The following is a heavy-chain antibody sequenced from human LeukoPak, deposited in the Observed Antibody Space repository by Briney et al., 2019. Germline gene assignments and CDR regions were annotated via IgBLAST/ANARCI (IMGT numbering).Heavy chain of an antibody. Sequence: GASVNVSCQASGYTFADYYMNWVRQAAGRRRAWMGWINPDNGGTIYAQKFQGRVIINRDTSITTVYMELSGLRSDDTAIYYCARCDYYGSPKTVAAWGQGTLVTVPS. J-gene: IGHJ5*02. D-gene: IGHD3-10*01. CDR3: ARCDYYGSPKTVAA. CDR1: GYTFADYY. CDR2: INPDNGGT. V-gene: IGHV1-2*02.